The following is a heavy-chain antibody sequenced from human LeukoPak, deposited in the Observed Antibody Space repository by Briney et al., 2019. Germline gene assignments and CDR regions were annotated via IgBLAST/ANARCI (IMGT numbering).Heavy chain of an antibody. Sequence: ASVKVSCKASGYTFTGYYMHWVRQAPGQGPEWMGWINPNSGGTKYAQKFQGRVTMTRDTSISTAYMELSRLRSDDTAVYYCARTGYSSSYRFTGDYWGQGTLVTVSS. CDR1: GYTFTGYY. CDR3: ARTGYSSSYRFTGDY. D-gene: IGHD6-13*01. J-gene: IGHJ4*02. CDR2: INPNSGGT. V-gene: IGHV1-2*02.